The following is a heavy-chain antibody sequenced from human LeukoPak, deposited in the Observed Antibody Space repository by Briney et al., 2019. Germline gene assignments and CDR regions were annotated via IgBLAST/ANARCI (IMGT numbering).Heavy chain of an antibody. CDR3: ARGSIVGAYFEF. J-gene: IGHJ4*02. D-gene: IGHD1-26*01. CDR1: GGSFSGYY. CDR2: INHSGST. V-gene: IGHV4-34*01. Sequence: SETLSLTCAVYGGSFSGYYWSWIRQPPGKGLEWIGEINHSGSTNYNPSLKSRVTILVDTSKNQFSLKLSSVTAADTVVYYCARGSIVGAYFEFWGQGTLVTVSS.